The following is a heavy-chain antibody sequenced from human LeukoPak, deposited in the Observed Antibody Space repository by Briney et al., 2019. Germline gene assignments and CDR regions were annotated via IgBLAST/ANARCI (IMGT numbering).Heavy chain of an antibody. CDR1: GFTVSSNY. D-gene: IGHD3-3*01. V-gene: IGHV3-53*01. J-gene: IGHJ4*02. CDR3: ARVSEFPDYFDY. Sequence: GGSLRLSCAASGFTVSSNYMSWVCQAPGKGLEWVSVIYSGGSTYYADSVKGRFTISRDNSKNTLYLQMNSLRAEDTAVYYCARVSEFPDYFDYWGQGTLVTVSS. CDR2: IYSGGST.